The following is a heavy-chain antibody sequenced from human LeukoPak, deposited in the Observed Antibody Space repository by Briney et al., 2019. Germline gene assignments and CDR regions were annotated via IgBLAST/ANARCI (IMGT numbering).Heavy chain of an antibody. CDR1: GGSFSGYY. Sequence: PSETLSLTCAVYGGSFSGYYWSWIRQPPGKGLEWIGEINHSGSTNYNPSLKSRVTISVDTSKNQFSLKLSSVTAADTAVYYCARDDSSGYYYVGTPKYYFDYWGQGTLVTVSS. V-gene: IGHV4-34*01. J-gene: IGHJ4*02. CDR2: INHSGST. D-gene: IGHD3-22*01. CDR3: ARDDSSGYYYVGTPKYYFDY.